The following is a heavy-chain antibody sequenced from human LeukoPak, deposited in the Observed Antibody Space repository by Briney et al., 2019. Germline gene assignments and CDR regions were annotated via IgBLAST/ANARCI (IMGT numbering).Heavy chain of an antibody. CDR3: ARGSSADTTMGDY. J-gene: IGHJ4*02. CDR2: IASSSSHI. V-gene: IGHV3-21*01. CDR1: GFTFSSHS. D-gene: IGHD5-18*01. Sequence: GGSLRLSCAASGFTFSSHSMNWVRQAPGKGLEWVSSIASSSSHINYADSVKGRFTISRDNGKNSLYLQMNSLRAEDTAVYYCARGSSADTTMGDYWGLGTLVTVSS.